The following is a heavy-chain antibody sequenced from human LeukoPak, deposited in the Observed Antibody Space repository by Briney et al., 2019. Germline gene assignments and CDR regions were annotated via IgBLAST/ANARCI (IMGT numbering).Heavy chain of an antibody. CDR1: GFSLSTSGMC. D-gene: IGHD6-13*01. CDR3: ARITPAGRQLDY. CDR2: IDWDDDK. J-gene: IGHJ4*02. V-gene: IGHV2-70*11. Sequence: SGPTLVNPTQTLTLTCTFSGFSLSTSGMCVSWIRQPPGKALEWLARIDWDDDKYYSTSLKTRLTISKDTSKNQAVLTMTNMDPVDTATYYCARITPAGRQLDYWGQGTLVTVSS.